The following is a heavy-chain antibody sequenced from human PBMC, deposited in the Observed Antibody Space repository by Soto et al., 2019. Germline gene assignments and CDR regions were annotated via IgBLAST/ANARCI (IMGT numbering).Heavy chain of an antibody. CDR1: GFTFSSYA. CDR2: ISGSGAYI. Sequence: GGSLRLSCAASGFTFSSYAMTWVRQAPGKGLEWVSAISGSGAYIYYADSVKGRFTISRDNAKNTLYLQMNSLSVADTAVYFCVFCISVGCTGTWGQGTLVNVSS. J-gene: IGHJ5*02. CDR3: VFCISVGCTGT. D-gene: IGHD2-2*01. V-gene: IGHV3-23*01.